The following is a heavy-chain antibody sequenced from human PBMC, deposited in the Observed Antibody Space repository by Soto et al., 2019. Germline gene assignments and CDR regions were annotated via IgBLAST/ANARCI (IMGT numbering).Heavy chain of an antibody. D-gene: IGHD3-22*01. J-gene: IGHJ4*02. CDR1: GFTFSTHA. CDR3: AKDRGNYDSKDY. V-gene: IGHV3-64*02. Sequence: GGSLRLSCSAAGFTFSTHAMHWVRQAPGKGLEYVSAISSNGRNAHYADSLKGRFTISRDNSRSTLYLQMGSLRVEDTGVYYCAKDRGNYDSKDYWGQGTLVTVSS. CDR2: ISSNGRNA.